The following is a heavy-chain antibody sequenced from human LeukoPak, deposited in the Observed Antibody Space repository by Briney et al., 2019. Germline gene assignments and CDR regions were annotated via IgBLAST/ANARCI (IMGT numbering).Heavy chain of an antibody. CDR1: GLTFSSYS. CDR3: AKNPSYYYDSSGLDY. CDR2: ISGSGGST. V-gene: IGHV3-23*01. D-gene: IGHD3-22*01. J-gene: IGHJ4*02. Sequence: GGSLRLSCAASGLTFSSYSMNWVRQAPGKGLEWVSAISGSGGSTYYADSVKGRFTISRDNSKNTLYLQMNSLRAEDTAVYYCAKNPSYYYDSSGLDYWGQGTLVTVSS.